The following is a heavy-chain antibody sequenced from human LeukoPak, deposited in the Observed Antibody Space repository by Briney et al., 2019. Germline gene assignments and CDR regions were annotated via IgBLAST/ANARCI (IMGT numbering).Heavy chain of an antibody. CDR1: GFTFDDYA. J-gene: IGHJ4*02. D-gene: IGHD5-12*01. Sequence: PGGSLRLSCAASGFTFDDYAMHWVRQVPGKGLEWVSGINWNSDSIGYADSVKGRFTTSRDNAKSSLYLQMNSLRAEDTAFYYCAINGGGDSGYGNFDYWGQGTLVTVSS. CDR3: AINGGGDSGYGNFDY. CDR2: INWNSDSI. V-gene: IGHV3-9*01.